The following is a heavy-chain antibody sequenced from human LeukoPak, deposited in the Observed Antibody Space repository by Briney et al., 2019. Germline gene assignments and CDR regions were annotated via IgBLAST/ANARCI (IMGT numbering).Heavy chain of an antibody. CDR1: GFTFSSYW. CDR3: ARPSGTYPWSDP. J-gene: IGHJ5*02. Sequence: GGSLRLSCAASGFTFSSYWMHWVRQPPGKGLVWVSRINTDGTTTSYADSVKGRFTISRDNAKNTLYLQMNSLRAEDTAVYYCARPSGTYPWSDPWGQGTLVTVSS. D-gene: IGHD1-26*01. CDR2: INTDGTTT. V-gene: IGHV3-74*01.